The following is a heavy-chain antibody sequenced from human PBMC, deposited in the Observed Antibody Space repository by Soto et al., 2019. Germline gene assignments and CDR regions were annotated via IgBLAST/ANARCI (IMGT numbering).Heavy chain of an antibody. Sequence: EVQLLESGGGLVQPGGSLRLSCAASGFTFSSYAMSWVRQAPGKGLAWVSAISGSGGSTYYADSVKGRFTISRDNSKNTLYLQMNSLRAEDTAVYYCAKDYLGIGGLWYFDLWGRGTLVTVSS. CDR1: GFTFSSYA. D-gene: IGHD7-27*01. V-gene: IGHV3-23*01. CDR3: AKDYLGIGGLWYFDL. J-gene: IGHJ2*01. CDR2: ISGSGGST.